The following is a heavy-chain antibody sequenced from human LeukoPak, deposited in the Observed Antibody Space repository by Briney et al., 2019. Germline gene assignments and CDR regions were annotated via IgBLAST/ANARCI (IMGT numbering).Heavy chain of an antibody. CDR3: ARGRIAVPGTFDY. CDR2: ISSNGGST. Sequence: PGGSLRLSCAASGFTFSSYAMHWVRQAPGKGLGYVSAISSNGGSTYYANSVKGRFTISRDNSKNTLYLQMGSLRAEDMAVYYCARGRIAVPGTFDYWGQGTVVTVSS. J-gene: IGHJ4*02. CDR1: GFTFSSYA. D-gene: IGHD6-19*01. V-gene: IGHV3-64*01.